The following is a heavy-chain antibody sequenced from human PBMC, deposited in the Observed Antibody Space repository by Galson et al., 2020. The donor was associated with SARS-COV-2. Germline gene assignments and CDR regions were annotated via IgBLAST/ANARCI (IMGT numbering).Heavy chain of an antibody. Sequence: PAAGEGLKKKSSISPSNTYIYYADLVKGRFTISRDNAKNSVYLQMNSLSAEDTALYYCAREEEQRALDFWGQGTLVTVSS. D-gene: IGHD6-25*01. CDR3: AREEEQRALDF. CDR2: ISPSNTYI. J-gene: IGHJ4*02. V-gene: IGHV3-21*01.